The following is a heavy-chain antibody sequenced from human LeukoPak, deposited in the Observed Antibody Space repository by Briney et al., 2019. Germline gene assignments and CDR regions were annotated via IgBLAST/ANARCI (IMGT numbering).Heavy chain of an antibody. CDR2: ISGSGSAI. Sequence: GGSLRLSCAASGFTFSSYEMNWVRHAPGKGLEGVSYISGSGSAIYYADSVRGRFTISRDNAKDSLYLQMNSLRAEDTAVYYCARGGYNYGYAFDIWGQGTMVTASS. CDR3: ARGGYNYGYAFDI. CDR1: GFTFSSYE. J-gene: IGHJ3*02. V-gene: IGHV3-48*03. D-gene: IGHD5-24*01.